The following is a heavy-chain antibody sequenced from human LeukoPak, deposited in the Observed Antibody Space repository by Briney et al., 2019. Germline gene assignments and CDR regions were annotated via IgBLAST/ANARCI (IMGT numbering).Heavy chain of an antibody. CDR3: ASPLYHYDSSGTPPIH. J-gene: IGHJ4*02. D-gene: IGHD3-22*01. V-gene: IGHV1-46*01. CDR1: GYTFTSYY. Sequence: GASVKVSCKASGYTFTSYYMHWVRQAPGQGLEWMGIINPSGGSTSYAQKFQGRVTMTRDTSTSTVYMELSSLRSQDTAVYYCASPLYHYDSSGTPPIHWGQGTLVTVSS. CDR2: INPSGGST.